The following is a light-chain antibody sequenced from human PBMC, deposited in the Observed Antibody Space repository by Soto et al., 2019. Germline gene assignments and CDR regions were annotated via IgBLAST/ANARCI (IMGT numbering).Light chain of an antibody. Sequence: QPVLSQPPSASASLGASVTLTCTLSSGYSNYKVDWYQQRPGKGPRFVMRVGTGGIVGSKGDGIPDRFSVLGSGLNRYLNIKNIQEEDESDYHCGADHGSGNNFVGVFGGGTKLTVL. CDR2: VGTGGIVG. CDR1: SGYSNYK. V-gene: IGLV9-49*01. J-gene: IGLJ3*02. CDR3: GADHGSGNNFVGV.